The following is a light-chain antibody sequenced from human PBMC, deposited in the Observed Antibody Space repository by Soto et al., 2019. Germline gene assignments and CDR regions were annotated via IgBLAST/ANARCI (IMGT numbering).Light chain of an antibody. CDR1: QSVSSN. J-gene: IGKJ2*02. Sequence: EIVMTQSPATLSVSPGERATLSCRASQSVSSNLSWYQQKPGQAPRLLIYRAPTRATGIPARFSGSGSGTEFTLTIRSLQSEDFAVYYCQQYNNWPPWTFGQGTKLEIK. V-gene: IGKV3-15*01. CDR2: RAP. CDR3: QQYNNWPPWT.